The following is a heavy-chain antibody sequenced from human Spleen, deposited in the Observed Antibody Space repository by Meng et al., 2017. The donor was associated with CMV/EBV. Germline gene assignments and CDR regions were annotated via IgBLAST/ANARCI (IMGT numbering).Heavy chain of an antibody. Sequence: KVSCKGSGYSFTSYWIGWVRQMAGKGLEWMGIIYPGDSDTRYSPSFQGQVTITAEKSISTAYLQWSSLKASDTAMYYWARRPGGYDLNLDYWGQGTLVTVSS. V-gene: IGHV5-51*01. J-gene: IGHJ4*02. D-gene: IGHD5-12*01. CDR2: IYPGDSDT. CDR3: ARRPGGYDLNLDY. CDR1: GYSFTSYW.